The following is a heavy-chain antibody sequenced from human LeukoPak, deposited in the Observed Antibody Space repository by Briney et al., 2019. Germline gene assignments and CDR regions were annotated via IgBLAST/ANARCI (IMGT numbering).Heavy chain of an antibody. V-gene: IGHV3-21*01. Sequence: GGSLRLSCAASGFTFRTYSMNWVRQAPGKGLEWVSSITSNSGDIFYADSVKGRFTISRDNAKNSLYLQMSSLGAEDTAVYYCTRDLGVVVRNPTFDYWGQGALVTVSA. D-gene: IGHD2-21*01. CDR2: ITSNSGDI. J-gene: IGHJ4*02. CDR3: TRDLGVVVRNPTFDY. CDR1: GFTFRTYS.